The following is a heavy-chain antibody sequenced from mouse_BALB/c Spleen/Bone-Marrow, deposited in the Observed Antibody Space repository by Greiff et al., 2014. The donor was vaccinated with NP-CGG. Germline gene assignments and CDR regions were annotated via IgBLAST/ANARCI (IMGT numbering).Heavy chain of an antibody. D-gene: IGHD1-1*01. CDR3: TRSNYGYWYFDV. Sequence: VQLQQSGAALVTPGASVKLGCKASGYTFSSYYMYWVKQRPGQGLEWIGEINPSNGGTKFNEKFKSKATLTVDKSSSTAYMQLSSLTSEDSAVYYCTRSNYGYWYFDVWGAGTTVTVSS. J-gene: IGHJ1*01. CDR1: GYTFSSYY. V-gene: IGHV1S81*02. CDR2: INPSNGGT.